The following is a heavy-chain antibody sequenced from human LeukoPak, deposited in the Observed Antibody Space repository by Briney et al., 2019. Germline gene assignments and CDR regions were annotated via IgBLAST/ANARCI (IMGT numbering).Heavy chain of an antibody. CDR2: ISYDGSNK. Sequence: GGSLRLSCAASEFTFGSYAMNWVRQAPGKGLEWVAVISYDGSNKYYADSVRGRFTISRDNSKNTLYLQRNSLRAEDTAVYYCARGVGSGSRLRAGDYWGQGTLVTVSS. J-gene: IGHJ4*02. CDR3: ARGVGSGSRLRAGDY. D-gene: IGHD1-26*01. V-gene: IGHV3-30*04. CDR1: EFTFGSYA.